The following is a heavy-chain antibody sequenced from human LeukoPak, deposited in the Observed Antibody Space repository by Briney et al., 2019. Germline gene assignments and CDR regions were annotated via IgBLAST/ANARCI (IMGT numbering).Heavy chain of an antibody. V-gene: IGHV1-69*13. J-gene: IGHJ4*02. CDR1: GGTFSSYA. Sequence: GASVKVSCKASGGTFSSYAISWVRQAPGQGLEWMGGIIPIFGTANYAQKFQGRVTITADESTSTAYMELSSLRSEDTAVYYCARDPSIAARPDDFDYWGQGTLITVSS. CDR2: IIPIFGTA. D-gene: IGHD6-6*01. CDR3: ARDPSIAARPDDFDY.